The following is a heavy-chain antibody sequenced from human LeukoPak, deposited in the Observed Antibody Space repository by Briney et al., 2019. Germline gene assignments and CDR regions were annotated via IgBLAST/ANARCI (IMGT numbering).Heavy chain of an antibody. V-gene: IGHV3-23*01. CDR2: IGGSGGYT. CDR1: GFPTDASA. CDR3: AKGGGSGTYYNDY. D-gene: IGHD3-10*01. Sequence: PGGSLRLSCAASGFPTDASALSWVRQAPGKGLEWVSAIGGSGGYTYYADSVKGRFTISRDNSKNTLYLQMNSLRADDTAVYYCAKGGGSGTYYNDYWGQGTLVTVSS. J-gene: IGHJ4*02.